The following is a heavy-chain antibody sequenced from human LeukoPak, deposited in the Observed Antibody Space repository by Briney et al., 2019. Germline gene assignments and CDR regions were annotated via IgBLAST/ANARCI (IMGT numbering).Heavy chain of an antibody. V-gene: IGHV4-38-2*02. CDR3: ARDRGSITGTTGD. CDR1: GYSISTGYY. D-gene: IGHD1-14*01. CDR2: FYHGGST. J-gene: IGHJ4*02. Sequence: SETLSLTCTVSGYSISTGYYWAWIRQPPGKGLEWIGTFYHGGSTYYNPSLKSRVTISVDTSKNQFSLKLSSVTAADTAVYYCARDRGSITGTTGDWGQGTLVTVSS.